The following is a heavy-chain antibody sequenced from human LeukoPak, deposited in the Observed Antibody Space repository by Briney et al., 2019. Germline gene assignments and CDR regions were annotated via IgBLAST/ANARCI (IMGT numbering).Heavy chain of an antibody. CDR1: GDSISSYY. J-gene: IGHJ4*02. Sequence: YPSETLSLTCTVSGDSISSYYWSWIRQPPGKGLEWIGCIYYSGSINYNPSLKSRVTISIDTSKNQFSLKLSSVTAADTAVYYCARVARSSWSFDYWGQGTLVTVSS. CDR2: IYYSGSI. V-gene: IGHV4-59*01. D-gene: IGHD6-13*01. CDR3: ARVARSSWSFDY.